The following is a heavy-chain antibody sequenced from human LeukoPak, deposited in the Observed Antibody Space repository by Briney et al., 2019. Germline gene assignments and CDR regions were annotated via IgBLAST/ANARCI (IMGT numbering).Heavy chain of an antibody. J-gene: IGHJ3*02. CDR3: ARGIVVSGITGAFDI. CDR1: GYSFTNYW. Sequence: GESLKISCKGSGYSFTNYWIAWVRQMPGKGLEWMGIIYPGDSDTKYSPSFRGQVTISADKSISTAYLQWSSLKASDTAMYYCARGIVVSGITGAFDIWGQGTMVTVSS. D-gene: IGHD1-7*01. CDR2: IYPGDSDT. V-gene: IGHV5-51*01.